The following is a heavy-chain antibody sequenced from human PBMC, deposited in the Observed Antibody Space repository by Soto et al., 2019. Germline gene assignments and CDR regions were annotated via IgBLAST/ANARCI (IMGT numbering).Heavy chain of an antibody. Sequence: QVQLVQSGAEVKKLGSSVKVSCKASGGRFSSNAITWVRQAPGQGLEWMGGIIPIFGTVIYAQKFKGRVTISAADSTSTAYMDLNSLRSDDTAVYYCARDSHPPARSGDVLRWDVWGQVTTGTVSS. V-gene: IGHV1-69*01. CDR1: GGRFSSNA. J-gene: IGHJ6*02. D-gene: IGHD6-19*01. CDR2: IIPIFGTV. CDR3: ARDSHPPARSGDVLRWDV.